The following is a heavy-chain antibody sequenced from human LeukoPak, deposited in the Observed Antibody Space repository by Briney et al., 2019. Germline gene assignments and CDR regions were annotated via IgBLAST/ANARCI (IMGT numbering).Heavy chain of an antibody. J-gene: IGHJ4*02. CDR3: AKGGQDFDFWRFDY. CDR2: ISGSGGRT. D-gene: IGHD3-3*01. CDR1: GFSFSVYA. Sequence: GGSLRLSCAASGFSFSVYAMSWVRQAPGKGLEWVSSISGSGGRTYYTNSVKGRFTTSRENFKNTVYLEMNNLGAEDTALYYCAKGGQDFDFWRFDYWGQGNLVIVSS. V-gene: IGHV3-23*01.